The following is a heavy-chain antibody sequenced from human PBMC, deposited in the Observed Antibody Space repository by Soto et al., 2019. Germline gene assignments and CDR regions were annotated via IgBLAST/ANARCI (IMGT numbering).Heavy chain of an antibody. Sequence: KTSETLSLTCAVYGGSFSGYYWSWIRQPPGKGLEWIGEINHSGSTNYNPSLKSRVTISVDTSKNQFSLKLSSVTAADTAVYYCARARLRSWGGYYYGMDVWGQGTTVTVSS. CDR1: GGSFSGYY. CDR2: INHSGST. D-gene: IGHD4-17*01. V-gene: IGHV4-34*01. J-gene: IGHJ6*02. CDR3: ARARLRSWGGYYYGMDV.